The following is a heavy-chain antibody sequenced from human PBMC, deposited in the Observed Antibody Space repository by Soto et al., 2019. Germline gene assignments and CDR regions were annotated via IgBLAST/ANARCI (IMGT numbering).Heavy chain of an antibody. J-gene: IGHJ4*02. V-gene: IGHV3-11*01. D-gene: IGHD6-19*01. Sequence: QVHLVESGGGLVRPGGSLRLSCAASGFTFSDYYMSWIRQAPGKGLEWVSYMSSSGSTIYNADSVKGRFTISRDNAENALYLQMDSLRADDTAVYYCAGGRAVSRGHDKWGQGTLVTVSS. CDR3: AGGRAVSRGHDK. CDR2: MSSSGSTI. CDR1: GFTFSDYY.